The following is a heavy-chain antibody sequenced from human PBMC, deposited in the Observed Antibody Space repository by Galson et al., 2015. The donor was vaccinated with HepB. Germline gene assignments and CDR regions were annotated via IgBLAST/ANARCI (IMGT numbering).Heavy chain of an antibody. CDR2: ISGSGGST. CDR3: AKAGGRAVAAATDY. D-gene: IGHD6-13*01. V-gene: IGHV3-23*01. CDR1: GFTFSSYA. Sequence: SLRLSCAASGFTFSSYAMSWVRQAPGKGLEWVSAISGSGGSTYYADSVKGRFTISRDNSKNTLYLQMNSLRAEDTAVYYCAKAGGRAVAAATDYWGQGTLVTVSS. J-gene: IGHJ4*02.